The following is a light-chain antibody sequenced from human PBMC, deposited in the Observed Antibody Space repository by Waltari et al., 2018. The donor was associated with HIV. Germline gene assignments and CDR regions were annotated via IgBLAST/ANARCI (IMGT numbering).Light chain of an antibody. Sequence: EIVMTQSPATLSVSPGESATLSCRASQSITTYLAWYQQKPGQSPRLLIYDTSIRATGVPARFSGRGSGTDFTLTVSSLQSEDFAIYYCQQYYDWYTFGQGTKLLSK. V-gene: IGKV3D-15*01. CDR2: DTS. CDR1: QSITTY. J-gene: IGKJ2*01. CDR3: QQYYDWYT.